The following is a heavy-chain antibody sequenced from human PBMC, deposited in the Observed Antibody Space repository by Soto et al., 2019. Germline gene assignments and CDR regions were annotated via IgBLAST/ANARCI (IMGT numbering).Heavy chain of an antibody. CDR2: IIPISDTA. CDR3: ATLVPAPITLYPRLGWFDP. V-gene: IGHV1-69*01. Sequence: QVQLVQSGAEVKKTGSSVKVSCKASGGTFSGDTITWVRQAPGQGLEWMGGIIPISDTANYARKFQGRVTITADASTSTVYMELSSLRSEDTAVYYCATLVPAPITLYPRLGWFDPWGQGTLVTVSS. J-gene: IGHJ5*02. D-gene: IGHD2-2*02. CDR1: GGTFSGDT.